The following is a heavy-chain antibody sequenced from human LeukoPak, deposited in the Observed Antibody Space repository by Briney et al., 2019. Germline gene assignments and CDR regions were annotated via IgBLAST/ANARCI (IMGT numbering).Heavy chain of an antibody. CDR3: ATLPPGYSAFEITDY. J-gene: IGHJ4*02. CDR2: FEPEDGET. CDR1: GYTLTELS. V-gene: IGHV1-24*01. D-gene: IGHD5-12*01. Sequence: ASVKVSCKVSGYTLTELSMHWVRQAPGRGLEWMGGFEPEDGETIYAQKFQGRVTMIEDTSTDTAYMELGSLRSEDTAVYYCATLPPGYSAFEITDYWGQGSLVTVSS.